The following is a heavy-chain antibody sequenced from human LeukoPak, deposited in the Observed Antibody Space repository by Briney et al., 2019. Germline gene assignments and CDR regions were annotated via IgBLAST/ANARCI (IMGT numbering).Heavy chain of an antibody. CDR1: GFTVSSNY. Sequence: AGGSLRLSCAASGFTVSSNYMSWVRQAPGKGLEWVSVIYSGGNTYYADSVKGRFTISRDNSKNTVSLQMNSLRDEDTAVYYCARETYCGGDCYVQYYFDYWGQGTLVTVSS. J-gene: IGHJ4*02. D-gene: IGHD2-21*02. CDR2: IYSGGNT. CDR3: ARETYCGGDCYVQYYFDY. V-gene: IGHV3-66*01.